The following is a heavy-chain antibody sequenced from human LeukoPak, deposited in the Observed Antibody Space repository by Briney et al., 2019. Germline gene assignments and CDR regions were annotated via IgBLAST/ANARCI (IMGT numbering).Heavy chain of an antibody. J-gene: IGHJ4*02. V-gene: IGHV4-39*01. Sequence: SETLSLTCTVSGGSISSSSYYWGWIRQPPGKGLEWIGSINDSGSTYYNPSLKSRVTISVDTSKNQFSLKLSSVTAADTAVYYCARKALGGARIWGSYRYWDYWGQGTLVTVSS. CDR1: GGSISSSSYY. D-gene: IGHD3-16*02. CDR2: INDSGST. CDR3: ARKALGGARIWGSYRYWDY.